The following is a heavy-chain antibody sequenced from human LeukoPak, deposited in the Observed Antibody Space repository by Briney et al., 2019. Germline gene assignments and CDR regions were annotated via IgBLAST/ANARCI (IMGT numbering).Heavy chain of an antibody. V-gene: IGHV3-64*01. Sequence: GGSLRLSCAASGFTFSNYAMHWVRQAPGKGLEYVATISSNGGSTYFANAVQGRFTISRDNSKDMVHLQMGSLRVEDTAVYYCAKDEAGYSSGWGQGTLVTVSS. CDR1: GFTFSNYA. J-gene: IGHJ4*02. CDR3: AKDEAGYSSG. D-gene: IGHD6-19*01. CDR2: ISSNGGST.